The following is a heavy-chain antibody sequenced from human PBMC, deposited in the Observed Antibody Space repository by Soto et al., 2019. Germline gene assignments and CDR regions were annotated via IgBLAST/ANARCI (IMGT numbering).Heavy chain of an antibody. J-gene: IGHJ3*01. CDR1: GGTFTKYA. D-gene: IGHD1-1*01. CDR3: ASAVGCLGGTRVWPGYAFEV. V-gene: IGHV1-69*01. Sequence: QVQLVESGAAVSKPGASETVSCTASGGTFTKYAITWVRQAPRQGLEWMGGIVPLPGTTNYAQKFMGRVTISTDECTSSEHLGQSSVRAEDTAVYYSASAVGCLGGTRVWPGYAFEVCGQGTMVLVSS. CDR2: IVPLPGTT.